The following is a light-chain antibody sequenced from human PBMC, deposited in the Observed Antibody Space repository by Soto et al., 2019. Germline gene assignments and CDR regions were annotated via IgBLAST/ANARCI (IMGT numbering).Light chain of an antibody. CDR3: MQPLQASPT. Sequence: DPVMPQSPLSLPVTPGEPASISCKSSQSLLHSNGYNYVDWYLQKPGQSPQLLISLASNRASGVPDRFSGSGSGTDFTLQISRVEAEDVVVYYCMQPLQASPTFGQGTKVEIK. CDR1: QSLLHSNGYNY. CDR2: LAS. V-gene: IGKV2-28*01. J-gene: IGKJ1*01.